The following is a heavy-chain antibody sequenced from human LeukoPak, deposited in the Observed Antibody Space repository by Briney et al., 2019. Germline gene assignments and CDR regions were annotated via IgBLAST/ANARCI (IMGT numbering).Heavy chain of an antibody. V-gene: IGHV3-7*01. D-gene: IGHD2-8*02. CDR3: ARDDSVVYATYDH. J-gene: IGHJ4*02. CDR1: GFTFSDYY. CDR2: INRDASEK. Sequence: PGGSLRLSCVASGFTFSDYYMSWVRQPPGKGLEWVANINRDASEKYYADSVKGRFTISRDNAKSSLFLQMTSLRADDTAVYYCARDDSVVYATYDHWGQGTLVTVSS.